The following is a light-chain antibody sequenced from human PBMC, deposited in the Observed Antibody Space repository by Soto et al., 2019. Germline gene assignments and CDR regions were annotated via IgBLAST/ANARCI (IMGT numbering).Light chain of an antibody. V-gene: IGKV3-15*01. CDR2: SAS. Sequence: EFVLTQSPGTLSLSPGERATLSCRASQTVRNNYLAWYQQKPGQAPRLLIYSASARATDVPARFSGSGSGTDFTLTISSLQSEDFGVYYCQQYDYWWTFGQGTKVDI. CDR3: QQYDYWWT. J-gene: IGKJ1*01. CDR1: QTVRNN.